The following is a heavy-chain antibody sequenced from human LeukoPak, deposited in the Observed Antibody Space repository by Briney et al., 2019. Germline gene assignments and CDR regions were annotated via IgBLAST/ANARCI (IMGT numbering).Heavy chain of an antibody. CDR3: ARRHSAYDFRVY. J-gene: IGHJ4*02. Sequence: GGSLRLSCSASGFDFGDYNMIWFRQAPGKGLEWVSFIGRSYNIDYADSVKGRCTISRDNAKASLYLQMNSLRGEDTAVYFCARRHSAYDFRVYWGQGILVTVYS. CDR2: IGRSYNI. D-gene: IGHD5-12*01. CDR1: GFDFGDYN. V-gene: IGHV3-69-1*01.